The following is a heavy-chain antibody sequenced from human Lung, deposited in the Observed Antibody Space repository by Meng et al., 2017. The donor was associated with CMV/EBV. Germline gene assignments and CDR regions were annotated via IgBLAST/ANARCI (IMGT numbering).Heavy chain of an antibody. CDR3: ASFPPPGKQWLVTDY. J-gene: IGHJ4*02. CDR2: IYHSGST. Sequence: VQREEAGTGLVKSSGALSLTCAVSGGSISSSNWWSWVRQPPGKGLEWIGEIYHSGSTNYNPSLKSRVTISVDKSKNQFSLKLSSVTAADTAVYYCASFPPPGKQWLVTDYWGQGTLVTVSS. CDR1: GGSISSSNW. V-gene: IGHV4-4*02. D-gene: IGHD6-19*01.